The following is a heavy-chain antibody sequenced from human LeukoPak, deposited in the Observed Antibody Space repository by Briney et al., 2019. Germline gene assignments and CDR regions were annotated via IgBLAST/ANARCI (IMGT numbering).Heavy chain of an antibody. CDR3: ARDQGSSWFDY. V-gene: IGHV4-59*01. CDR2: ISYSGST. CDR1: GGSISSYY. D-gene: IGHD6-13*01. J-gene: IGHJ4*02. Sequence: PSETLSLTCTVSGGSISSYYWSWIRQPPGKGLDWIGYISYSGSTNYNPSLKSRVTISVDASKNQFSPRLTSVTAAGTAVYYCARDQGSSWFDYWGQGTLVTVSS.